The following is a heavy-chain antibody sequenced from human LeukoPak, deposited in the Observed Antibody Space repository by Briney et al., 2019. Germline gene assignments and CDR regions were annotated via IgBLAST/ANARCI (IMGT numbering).Heavy chain of an antibody. V-gene: IGHV3-30*09. D-gene: IGHD4-17*01. J-gene: IGHJ4*02. Sequence: PGGSLRLSCEGSGFNFRSFAIHWVRQAPGKGLEWVALISYDGSKKYYADSVKGRFAISRDNSKNMLYLQMNSLRTEDTAVYYCARDEDYGDYVFDYWGQGTLVTVSS. CDR2: ISYDGSKK. CDR3: ARDEDYGDYVFDY. CDR1: GFNFRSFA.